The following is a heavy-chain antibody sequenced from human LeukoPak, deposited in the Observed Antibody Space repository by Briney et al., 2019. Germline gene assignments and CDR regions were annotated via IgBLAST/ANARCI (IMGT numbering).Heavy chain of an antibody. CDR2: INSGDST. CDR1: GFTVSSNY. D-gene: IGHD4-23*01. J-gene: IGHJ4*02. V-gene: IGHV3-53*01. Sequence: GGSLRLSCAASGFTVSSNYMSWVRQAPGKGLEWVSVINSGDSTYYADSVKGRFTISRDNSKNTLYLQMNSLRAEDTAVYYCTRRDGDNDRGFDYWGQGTLVTVSS. CDR3: TRRDGDNDRGFDY.